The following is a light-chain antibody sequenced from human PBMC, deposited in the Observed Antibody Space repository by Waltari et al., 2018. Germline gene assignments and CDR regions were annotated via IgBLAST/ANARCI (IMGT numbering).Light chain of an antibody. CDR1: ASDVGGYRY. Sequence: QSALTQPPSASGSPGQSVTISCTGTASDVGGYRYVPWCQQHPGKAPKLIIFAVRKRPSGVPDRFSGSKSGNTASLTVSGLQAEDEADYYCSSYAGSNNYVFGTGTKVTVL. CDR3: SSYAGSNNYV. V-gene: IGLV2-8*01. CDR2: AVR. J-gene: IGLJ1*01.